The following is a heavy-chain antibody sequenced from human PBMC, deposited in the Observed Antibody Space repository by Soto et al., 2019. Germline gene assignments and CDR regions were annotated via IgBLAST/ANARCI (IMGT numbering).Heavy chain of an antibody. Sequence: EVQLVESGGGLVQPGGFLKLSCAASGFTFSDSTIHWVRQASGKGLEWVGRIRSKTNTYATAYGAPVKGRFIISRDDSKDTAYLQMNSLKSEDTAVYCCTRQYLLWGTFDYWGQGTPVTVSS. J-gene: IGHJ4*02. D-gene: IGHD3-10*01. CDR2: IRSKTNTYAT. CDR3: TRQYLLWGTFDY. CDR1: GFTFSDST. V-gene: IGHV3-73*01.